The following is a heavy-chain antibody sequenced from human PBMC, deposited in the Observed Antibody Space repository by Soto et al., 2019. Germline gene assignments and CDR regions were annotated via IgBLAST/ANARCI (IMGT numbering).Heavy chain of an antibody. CDR3: ATMKRARLDY. CDR1: GIMSSGYG. CDR2: INPILDST. D-gene: IGHD6-25*01. Sequence: QEQVVQSGPAMKEPGSSVKVSCRASGIMSSGYGFSWVRQAPGQGLEWVGRINPILDSTHYAQNLQGRVSITVDKSTDTAYLEVTSLRLEDTAIYFCATMKRARLDYWGRGTVVTVSS. V-gene: IGHV1-69*09. J-gene: IGHJ4*02.